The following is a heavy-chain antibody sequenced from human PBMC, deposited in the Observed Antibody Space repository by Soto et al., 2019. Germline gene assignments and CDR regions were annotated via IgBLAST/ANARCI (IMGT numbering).Heavy chain of an antibody. D-gene: IGHD3-3*01. Sequence: GGSLRLSCAASGFTFSSYWMSWVRQAPGKGLEWVANIKQDGSEKYYVDSVKGRFTISRDNAKNSLYLQMNSLRAEDTAVYYCARECSFGGPYYAFWSGSPGHYYCSSGLDFWDPETTVAVSS. CDR3: ARECSFGGPYYAFWSGSPGHYYCSSGLDF. J-gene: IGHJ6*01. V-gene: IGHV3-7*03. CDR2: IKQDGSEK. CDR1: GFTFSSYW.